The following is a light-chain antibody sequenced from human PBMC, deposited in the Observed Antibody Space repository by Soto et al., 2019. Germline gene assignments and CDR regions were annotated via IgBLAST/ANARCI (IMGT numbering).Light chain of an antibody. V-gene: IGKV4-1*01. CDR2: WAS. CDR3: QQYYSPPPT. J-gene: IGKJ4*01. Sequence: DIVMTQSPDSLAVSLGERATINCKSSQSILYSSNNKNYLAWYQQKPGQPPKLLIYWASTRESGVPDRFSGSGSGTDFTLTISSLQAEDVAVYYCQQYYSPPPTFGGGTKLDIK. CDR1: QSILYSSNNKNY.